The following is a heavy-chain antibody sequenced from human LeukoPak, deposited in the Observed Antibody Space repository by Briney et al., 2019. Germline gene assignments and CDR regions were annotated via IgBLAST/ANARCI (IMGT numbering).Heavy chain of an antibody. V-gene: IGHV3-30*18. CDR1: GFAFSTYG. CDR3: AKRSPGTYYAPPDY. D-gene: IGHD3-10*01. CDR2: TSSDGSKK. J-gene: IGHJ4*02. Sequence: GGSLRLSCAASGFAFSTYGMHWVRQAPGKGLEWVAVTSSDGSKKDYADSVKGRFTISRDNSKNTLFLQMNSLRAEDTAVYYCAKRSPGTYYAPPDYWGQGTLVTVSS.